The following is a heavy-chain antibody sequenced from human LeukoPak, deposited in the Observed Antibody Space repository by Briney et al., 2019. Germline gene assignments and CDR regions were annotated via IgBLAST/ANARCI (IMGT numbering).Heavy chain of an antibody. CDR2: ISICGTCI. D-gene: IGHD3-10*01. J-gene: IGHJ4*02. V-gene: IGHV3-21*01. CDR1: GFTFSTYS. CDR3: ARDFGSGSLDC. Sequence: GGSLRLSCAASGFTFSTYSLNWVPHAPGKALVWVSSISICGTCIYYADPVKGRFTISRDNAKNSLYLQMNSLTAEDTAVYYCARDFGSGSLDCWGQGNLVTASS.